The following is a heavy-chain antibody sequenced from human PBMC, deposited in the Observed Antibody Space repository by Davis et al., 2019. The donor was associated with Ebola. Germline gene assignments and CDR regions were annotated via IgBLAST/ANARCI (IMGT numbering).Heavy chain of an antibody. CDR3: AKDSFAKGVRYWYFDL. Sequence: PGGSLRLSCAASGFTVSSNYMSWVRQAPGKGLEWVSAISGSGGSTYYADSVKGRFTISRDNSKNTLYLQMNSLRAEDTAVYYCAKDSFAKGVRYWYFDLWGRGTLVTVSS. J-gene: IGHJ2*01. V-gene: IGHV3-23*01. D-gene: IGHD3-16*01. CDR1: GFTVSSNY. CDR2: ISGSGGST.